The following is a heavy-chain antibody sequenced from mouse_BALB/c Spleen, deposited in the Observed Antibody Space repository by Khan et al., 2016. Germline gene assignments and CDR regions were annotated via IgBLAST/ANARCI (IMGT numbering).Heavy chain of an antibody. V-gene: IGHV2-6-7*01. J-gene: IGHJ4*01. CDR3: ARVWGDY. CDR1: GFSLTGYG. CDR2: TWGDGST. D-gene: IGHD1-1*02. Sequence: QVQLKESGPGLVAPSQSLSITCTVSGFSLTGYGVNWVRQPPEKGLEWLGMTWGDGSTDYNSALNSRLTITKDNSKSQVFLKMSSLQTDDTARYYCARVWGDYWGQGTSVTVSS.